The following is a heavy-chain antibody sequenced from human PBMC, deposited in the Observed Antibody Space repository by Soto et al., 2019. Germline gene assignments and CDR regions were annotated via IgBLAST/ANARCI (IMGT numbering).Heavy chain of an antibody. Sequence: GGSLRLSCVASGITLSDNYMTWIRQAPGKGLEWLSYISNSDYTTYYADSVKGRFTISRDNAKNSLYLQLNGLRVEDTAVYYCASGKWSLDYWGQGILVTSPQ. J-gene: IGHJ4*02. V-gene: IGHV3-11*01. CDR2: ISNSDYTT. CDR3: ASGKWSLDY. CDR1: GITLSDNY. D-gene: IGHD2-8*01.